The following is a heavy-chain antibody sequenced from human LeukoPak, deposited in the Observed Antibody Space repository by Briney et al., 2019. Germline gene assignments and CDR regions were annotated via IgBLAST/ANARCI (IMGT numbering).Heavy chain of an antibody. CDR2: ISSSSSYI. CDR1: GFTFSSYS. CDR3: ARDRQGYCSSTSCYFDGMDV. Sequence: GGSLRLSCAASGFTFSSYSMNWVRQAPGKGLEWVSSISSSSSYIYYADSVKGRFTISRDNAKNSLYLQMNSLRAEDTAAYYCARDRQGYCSSTSCYFDGMDVWGQGTTVTVSS. D-gene: IGHD2-2*01. V-gene: IGHV3-21*01. J-gene: IGHJ6*02.